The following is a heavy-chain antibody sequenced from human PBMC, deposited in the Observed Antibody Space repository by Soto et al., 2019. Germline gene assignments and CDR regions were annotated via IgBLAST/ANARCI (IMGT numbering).Heavy chain of an antibody. D-gene: IGHD3-3*01. CDR1: GGSISGYY. V-gene: IGHV4-59*01. CDR3: ARGGPYYGARWVFDY. CDR2: IYYMGSN. Sequence: QVQLQESGPGLVKPSETLSLTCTVSGGSISGYYWNWIRQPPGRGLEWIGYIYYMGSNKYNPYLTSRVTMSVDTPKNASSLRLSSVTAADTAVYYCARGGPYYGARWVFDYWGQGTLVTVSS. J-gene: IGHJ4*02.